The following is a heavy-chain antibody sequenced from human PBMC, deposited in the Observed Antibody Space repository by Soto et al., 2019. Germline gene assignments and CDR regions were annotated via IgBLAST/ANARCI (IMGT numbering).Heavy chain of an antibody. CDR1: GGSISSGDYY. D-gene: IGHD3-16*01. CDR3: ARERYENGGDWFDP. J-gene: IGHJ5*02. CDR2: IYYSGST. Sequence: QVQLQESGPGLVKPSQTLSLTCTVSGGSISSGDYYWSWIRQPPGQGLEWIGYIYYSGSTYYNPSLKSRVNMAVDTAKNPFSLKLSSVTAADTAVYYCARERYENGGDWFDPWGQGTLVTVSS. V-gene: IGHV4-30-4*01.